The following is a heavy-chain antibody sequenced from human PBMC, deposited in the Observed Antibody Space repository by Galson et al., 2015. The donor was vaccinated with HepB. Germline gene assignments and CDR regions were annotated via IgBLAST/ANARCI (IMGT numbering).Heavy chain of an antibody. Sequence: SLRLSCAASGFTFTTYAMSWVRQAPGKGLEWVSAISGSGGGTYYADTVKGRFTISRDNSENTLHLQMNSLRAEDTAVYYCAKAYRYGSGSHFLFVDYWGQGSLVTVSS. CDR1: GFTFTTYA. V-gene: IGHV3-23*01. CDR3: AKAYRYGSGSHFLFVDY. J-gene: IGHJ4*02. D-gene: IGHD3-10*01. CDR2: ISGSGGGT.